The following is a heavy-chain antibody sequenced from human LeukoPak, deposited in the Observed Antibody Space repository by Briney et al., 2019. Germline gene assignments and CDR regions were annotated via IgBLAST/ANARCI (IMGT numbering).Heavy chain of an antibody. J-gene: IGHJ3*02. CDR2: ISSYGSTI. D-gene: IGHD3-10*01. Sequence: GGSLRLSCAASGFAFSDFYMSWIRQAPGKGLEFISCISSYGSTIHYADSVKGRFTISRDNSNNSLYLQMNSLRAEDTAVYYCANGLGRLWAFDIWGQGTMVTVSS. V-gene: IGHV3-11*01. CDR3: ANGLGRLWAFDI. CDR1: GFAFSDFY.